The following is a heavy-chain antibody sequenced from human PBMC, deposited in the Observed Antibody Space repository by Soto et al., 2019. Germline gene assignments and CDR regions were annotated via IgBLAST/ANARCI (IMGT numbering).Heavy chain of an antibody. CDR2: IKQDGTEK. D-gene: IGHD5-18*01. J-gene: IGHJ3*02. V-gene: IGHV3-7*01. CDR1: GFTFSRYW. Sequence: GGSLRLSXAASGFTFSRYWMNWVRQAPGKGLEWVANIKQDGTEKNYVDSVKGRFTISRDNARKSLYLQMDSLRAEDTAVYFCARGDTPMITGMDSFDIWGQGTMVTVSS. CDR3: ARGDTPMITGMDSFDI.